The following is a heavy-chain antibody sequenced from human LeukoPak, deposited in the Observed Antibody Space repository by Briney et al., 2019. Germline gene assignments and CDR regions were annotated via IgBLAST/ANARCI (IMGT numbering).Heavy chain of an antibody. D-gene: IGHD6-19*01. Sequence: ETLSLTCAVYGGSFSGYYWSWIRQPPGKGLVWVSRINSDGSTTSHADSVKGRFTISRDNAKNTLYLQMNSLRAEDTAVYYCAKVIGVAGGDFDYWGQGTLVTVSS. CDR3: AKVIGVAGGDFDY. J-gene: IGHJ4*02. CDR1: GGSFSGYY. CDR2: INSDGSTT. V-gene: IGHV3-74*01.